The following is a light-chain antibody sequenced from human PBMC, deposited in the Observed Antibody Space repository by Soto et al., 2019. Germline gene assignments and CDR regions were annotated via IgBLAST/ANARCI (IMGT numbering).Light chain of an antibody. CDR3: QQYGGSPLFT. CDR2: GSS. Sequence: EIVLTQSPGTLSLSPGERATLSCRASQRVSGSYLAWYQQKTGQAPRLLIYGSSSRAAGIPERFSGSGSGTDFTLTISRLEPVDFAAYYCQQYGGSPLFTFGPGTRVDIK. V-gene: IGKV3-20*01. J-gene: IGKJ3*01. CDR1: QRVSGSY.